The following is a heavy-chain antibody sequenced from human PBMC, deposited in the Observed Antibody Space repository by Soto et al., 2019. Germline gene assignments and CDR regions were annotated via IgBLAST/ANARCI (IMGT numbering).Heavy chain of an antibody. CDR3: ARLPYCGGDCYAYYFDY. V-gene: IGHV5-51*01. D-gene: IGHD2-21*02. CDR2: IYPGDSDT. CDR1: GYSFTSYW. J-gene: IGHJ4*02. Sequence: LGESLKISCKGSGYSFTSYWIGWVRQMPGKGLEWMGIIYPGDSDTRYSPPFQGQVTISADKSISTAYLQWSSLKASDTAMYYCARLPYCGGDCYAYYFDYWGQGTLVTVSS.